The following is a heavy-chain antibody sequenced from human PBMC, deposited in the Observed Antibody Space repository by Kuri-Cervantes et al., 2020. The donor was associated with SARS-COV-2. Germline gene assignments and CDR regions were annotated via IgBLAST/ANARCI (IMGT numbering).Heavy chain of an antibody. CDR1: GGTFSSYA. CDR2: IIPISGTA. D-gene: IGHD3-22*01. Sequence: SVKVSCKASGGTFSSYAISWVRQAPGQGLEWMGGIIPISGTANYAQKFQGRVTITADKSTSTGYMELSSLRSEDTAVYYCARVMLLNSMIVVVHGFDIWGQGTMVTVSS. CDR3: ARVMLLNSMIVVVHGFDI. V-gene: IGHV1-69*06. J-gene: IGHJ3*02.